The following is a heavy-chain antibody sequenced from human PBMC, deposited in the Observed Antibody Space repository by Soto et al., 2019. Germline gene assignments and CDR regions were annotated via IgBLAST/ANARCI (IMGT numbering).Heavy chain of an antibody. D-gene: IGHD3-3*01. J-gene: IGHJ5*02. CDR2: ISAYNGNT. Sequence: ASVKVSCKASGYTFTSYGISWVRQAPGQGLEWMGWISAYNGNTNYAQKLQGRVTMTTDTSTSTAYMELRSLRSDDTAVYYCARVPLPDDLWFPPPSDPWGQGTLVTVSS. CDR3: ARVPLPDDLWFPPPSDP. V-gene: IGHV1-18*01. CDR1: GYTFTSYG.